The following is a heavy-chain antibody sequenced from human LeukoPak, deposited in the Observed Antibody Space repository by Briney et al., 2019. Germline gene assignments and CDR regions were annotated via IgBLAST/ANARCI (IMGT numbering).Heavy chain of an antibody. V-gene: IGHV5-51*03. CDR1: GYSFTSYW. Sequence: GESLKISCKGSGYSFTSYWIGWVRQMPGKGLEWMGIIYPGDSDTRYSPSFTGQATISADKSISTAYLQWSSPKASDTAMYYCARRVAAIGGYFDYWGQGTLVTVSS. J-gene: IGHJ4*02. CDR2: IYPGDSDT. D-gene: IGHD2-21*02. CDR3: ARRVAAIGGYFDY.